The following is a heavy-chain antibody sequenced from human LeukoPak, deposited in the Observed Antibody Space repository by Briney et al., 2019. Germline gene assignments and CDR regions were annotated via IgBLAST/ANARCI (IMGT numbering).Heavy chain of an antibody. J-gene: IGHJ3*02. V-gene: IGHV3-33*06. D-gene: IGHD3-22*01. CDR3: AKDTLSGDSSGNDAFDI. Sequence: GGSQRLSCAASGFTFSSYGMHWVRQAPGKGLEGVAVIWYDGSNKYCADSVKGRFTISRDNSKNTLYLQMNSLRAEDTAVYYCAKDTLSGDSSGNDAFDIWGQGTMVTVSS. CDR2: IWYDGSNK. CDR1: GFTFSSYG.